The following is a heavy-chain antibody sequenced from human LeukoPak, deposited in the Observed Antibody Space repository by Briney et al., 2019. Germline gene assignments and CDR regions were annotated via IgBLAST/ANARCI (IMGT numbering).Heavy chain of an antibody. D-gene: IGHD3-22*01. Sequence: ASVKVSCKASGYTFTNYDINWVRQATGQGLEWMGWMNPNSGNTGYAQKFQGRVTMTRNTSISTAYMELSSLRSEDTAVYYCARGLHLSGYYPFDYWRQGTLVTVSP. J-gene: IGHJ4*02. CDR3: ARGLHLSGYYPFDY. CDR2: MNPNSGNT. V-gene: IGHV1-8*01. CDR1: GYTFTNYD.